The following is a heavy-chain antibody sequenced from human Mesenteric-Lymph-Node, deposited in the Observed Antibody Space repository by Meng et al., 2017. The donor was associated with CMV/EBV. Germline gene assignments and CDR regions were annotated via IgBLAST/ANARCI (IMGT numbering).Heavy chain of an antibody. D-gene: IGHD6-13*01. CDR2: IKEDKSEN. CDR3: ARDEYTSNWSVDV. Sequence: GGSLRLSCAVSGLSFGSSWTSWVRQAPGKGLEWVATIKEDKSENYDVDSVKGRFTIPRDDAKNSLYVQMNSLSAEDTAVYYCARDEYTSNWSVDVWGQGTTVTVSS. V-gene: IGHV3-7*03. CDR1: GLSFGSSW. J-gene: IGHJ6*02.